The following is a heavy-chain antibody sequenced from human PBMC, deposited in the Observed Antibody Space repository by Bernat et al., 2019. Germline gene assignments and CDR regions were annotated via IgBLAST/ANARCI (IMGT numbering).Heavy chain of an antibody. D-gene: IGHD6-13*01. V-gene: IGHV3-33*01. CDR3: ARVTGVQGSSWYVGFYWFDP. J-gene: IGHJ5*02. Sequence: QVQLVESGGGVVQPGRSLRLSCAASGFTFSSYGMHWVRQAPGKGLEWVAVIWYDGSNKYYADSVKGRFTISRDNSKNTLYLQMNSLRAEDTAVYYCARVTGVQGSSWYVGFYWFDPWGQGTLVTVSS. CDR2: IWYDGSNK. CDR1: GFTFSSYG.